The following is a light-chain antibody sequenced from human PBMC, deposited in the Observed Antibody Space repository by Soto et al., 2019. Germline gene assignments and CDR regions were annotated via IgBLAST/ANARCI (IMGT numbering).Light chain of an antibody. CDR3: QQYNSYPWM. V-gene: IGKV1-5*01. CDR2: HAS. J-gene: IGKJ1*01. Sequence: DIQMTQSPSTLPASVGDRVTITCRASQFISSWLAWYQQKPGKVPKLLIFHASNLESGVPSRFSGSGSGTGFTLTISSLQPDDFATYYCQQYNSYPWMFGQGTKVDIK. CDR1: QFISSW.